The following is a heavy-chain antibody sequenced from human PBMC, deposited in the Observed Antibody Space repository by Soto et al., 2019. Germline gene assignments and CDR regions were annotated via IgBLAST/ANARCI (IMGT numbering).Heavy chain of an antibody. CDR3: ARPRSGSYRLDYYGMDV. V-gene: IGHV5-51*01. D-gene: IGHD3-10*01. CDR1: GYSFTIYW. CDR2: IYPGDSDA. Sequence: GESLKISCKASGYSFTIYWIAWVLQMPWKGLEWMGIIYPGDSDARYSPSFQGQVTMSADKSVSTAYLQWSSLKASDTAMYYCARPRSGSYRLDYYGMDVWGQGTTVTVSS. J-gene: IGHJ6*02.